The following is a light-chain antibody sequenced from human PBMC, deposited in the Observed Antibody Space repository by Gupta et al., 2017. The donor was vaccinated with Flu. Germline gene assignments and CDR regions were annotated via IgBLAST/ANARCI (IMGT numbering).Light chain of an antibody. CDR3: QQTHNIPPS. J-gene: IGKJ2*03. V-gene: IGKV1-39*01. CDR1: QNINTY. CDR2: GAS. Sequence: DIQMTQSPSSLSASVGDRVTITCQASQNINTYLNWYQQRPGNSPKLLISGASSLQTGVPSRFRGSGSGTNFILTISSLHAGDIATYYCQQTHNIPPSFGQGTRLDIK.